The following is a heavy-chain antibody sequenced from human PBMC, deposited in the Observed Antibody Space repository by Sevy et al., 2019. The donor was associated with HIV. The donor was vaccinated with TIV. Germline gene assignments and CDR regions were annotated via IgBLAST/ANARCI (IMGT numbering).Heavy chain of an antibody. CDR1: GFTVNSDY. D-gene: IGHD3-10*01. Sequence: GGSLRLSCAASGFTVNSDYMSWVRQAPGKGLEGVSVVYSGGTTYYADSVKGRFTISRDNSKDIWYRQMNSLRAEDTAVYYCARHISFGELGSWFDPWGQGTLVTVSS. CDR3: ARHISFGELGSWFDP. V-gene: IGHV3-53*01. CDR2: VYSGGTT. J-gene: IGHJ5*02.